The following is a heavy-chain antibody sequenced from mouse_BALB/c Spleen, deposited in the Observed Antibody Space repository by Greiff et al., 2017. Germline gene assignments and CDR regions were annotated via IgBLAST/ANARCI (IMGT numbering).Heavy chain of an antibody. D-gene: IGHD1-1*01. V-gene: IGHV1-69*02. J-gene: IGHJ3*01. CDR2: IYPSDSYT. CDR1: GYTFTSYW. CDR3: TRKGDYGRFAY. Sequence: QVQLQQPGAELVRPGASVKLSCKASGYTFTSYWINWVKQRPGQGLEWIGNIYPSDSYTNYNQKFKDKATLTVDKSSSTAYMQLSSPTSEDSAVYYCTRKGDYGRFAYWGQGTLVTVSA.